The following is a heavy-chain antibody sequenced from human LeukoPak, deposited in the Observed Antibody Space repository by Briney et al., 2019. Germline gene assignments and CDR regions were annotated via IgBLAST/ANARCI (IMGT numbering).Heavy chain of an antibody. V-gene: IGHV3-30*02. D-gene: IGHD4-11*01. Sequence: GGSLRLSCAASGFTFTIYGIHWVRQAPGKGLEWVAFIRYDGSNKYYADSVKGRFTISRDNSKNTLYLQMNSLRAEDTAVYYCTVTTKGYWGQGTLVTVSS. CDR2: IRYDGSNK. CDR3: TVTTKGY. J-gene: IGHJ4*02. CDR1: GFTFTIYG.